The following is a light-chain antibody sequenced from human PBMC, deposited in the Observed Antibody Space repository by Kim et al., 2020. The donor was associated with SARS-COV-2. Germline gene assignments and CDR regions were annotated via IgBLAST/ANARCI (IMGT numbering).Light chain of an antibody. CDR1: SLTSYY. CDR2: GKH. Sequence: VALGQTVRITCQGDSLTSYYATGYQQKPGQAPIVVIYGKHNRPSGIPDRFSGSSSGNTASLTITGTQAGDEAEYYCNSRDSNDNVVFGGGTQRTVL. CDR3: NSRDSNDNVV. V-gene: IGLV3-19*01. J-gene: IGLJ2*01.